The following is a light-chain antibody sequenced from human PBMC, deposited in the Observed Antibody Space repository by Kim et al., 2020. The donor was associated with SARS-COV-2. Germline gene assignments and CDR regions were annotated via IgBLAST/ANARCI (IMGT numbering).Light chain of an antibody. CDR2: AAS. CDR3: QQYDNWPGT. V-gene: IGKV3-15*01. J-gene: IGKJ2*01. Sequence: VSPGEGAPLSCRATQSVSNMVAWYQQHPGQPPRLLMYAASTRATGIPARFSGSGSGTEFTFTISSLQSEDIAIYHCQQYDNWPGTFGQGTKLEI. CDR1: QSVSNM.